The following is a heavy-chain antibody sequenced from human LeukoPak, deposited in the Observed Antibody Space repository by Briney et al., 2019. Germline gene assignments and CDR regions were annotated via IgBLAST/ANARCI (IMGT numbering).Heavy chain of an antibody. CDR1: GFTFSSAW. CDR2: IKSKGHGGTT. D-gene: IGHD3-10*01. V-gene: IGHV3-15*01. J-gene: IGHJ4*02. CDR3: TTDIKY. Sequence: PGGSPRLSCAASGFTFSSAWMSWVRQAPGKGLEWVGRIKSKGHGGTTDYIAPVKGRFTVSRDDSKDTLYLQMNSLRTEDTGVYYCTTDIKYWGQGTLVTVSS.